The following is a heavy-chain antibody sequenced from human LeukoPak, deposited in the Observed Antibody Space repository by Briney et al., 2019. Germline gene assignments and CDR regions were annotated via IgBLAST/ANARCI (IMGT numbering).Heavy chain of an antibody. D-gene: IGHD1-26*01. CDR1: GYTLTELS. Sequence: VASVKVSCKVSGYTLTELSMHWVRQAPGQGLEWMGIINPSGGSTSYAQKFQGRVTMTRDTSTSTVYMELSSLRSEDTAVYYCAREDVGATNFGGFDYWGQGTLVTVSS. CDR2: INPSGGST. V-gene: IGHV1-46*01. J-gene: IGHJ4*02. CDR3: AREDVGATNFGGFDY.